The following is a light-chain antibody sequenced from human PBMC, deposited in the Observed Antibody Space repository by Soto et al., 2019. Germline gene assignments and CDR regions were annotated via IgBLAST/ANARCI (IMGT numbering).Light chain of an antibody. Sequence: QSVLTHPPSVSGAPGQRVTISCTGSSSNIGADYDVHWYQQLPGTAPKLLIYGNSNRPSGVPDRFSGSKSGTSASLAITGLKAEDEADYYCQSYDSSLSAVVFGGGTKLTVL. V-gene: IGLV1-40*01. CDR2: GNS. J-gene: IGLJ3*02. CDR3: QSYDSSLSAVV. CDR1: SSNIGADYD.